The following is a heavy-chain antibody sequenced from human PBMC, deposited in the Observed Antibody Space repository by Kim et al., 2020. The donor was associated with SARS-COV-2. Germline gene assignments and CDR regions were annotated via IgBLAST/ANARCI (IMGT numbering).Heavy chain of an antibody. D-gene: IGHD6-19*01. CDR2: INHSGST. Sequence: SETLSLTCAVYGGSFSGYYWSWIRQPPGKGLEWIGEINHSGSTNYNPSLKSRVTISVDTSKNQFSLKLSSVTAADTAVYYCARGVWWLGYYYGMDVWGQGTTVTVSS. V-gene: IGHV4-34*01. CDR1: GGSFSGYY. J-gene: IGHJ6*02. CDR3: ARGVWWLGYYYGMDV.